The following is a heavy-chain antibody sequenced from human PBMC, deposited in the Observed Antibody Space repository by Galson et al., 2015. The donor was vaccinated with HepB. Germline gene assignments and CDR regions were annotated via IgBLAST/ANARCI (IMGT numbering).Heavy chain of an antibody. CDR3: VRDVGTDTYTIFFDY. V-gene: IGHV1-18*04. CDR1: GYTFTTYG. CDR2: ISAYNGKT. Sequence: SVKVSCKASGYTFTTYGISWVRQAPGQGLEWMGWISAYNGKTKYAQKFQGRVTMTTDTSTSTAYMELRSPRSDDTAVYYCVRDVGTDTYTIFFDYWGQGTLVTVSS. D-gene: IGHD3-3*01. J-gene: IGHJ4*02.